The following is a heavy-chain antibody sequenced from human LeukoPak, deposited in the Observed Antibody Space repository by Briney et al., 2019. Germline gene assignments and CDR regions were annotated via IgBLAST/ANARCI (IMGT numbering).Heavy chain of an antibody. V-gene: IGHV3-48*04. J-gene: IGHJ4*02. Sequence: PGGSLRLSCTASGFSFRSYSLNWVRQSPGKGLEGISYIGGGGDAIYYAESVRGRFTISRDNARNSVYLQVNSLRVEDTAVYYCVRGGQGRDDYFDYWGQGTLVTVSS. CDR1: GFSFRSYS. CDR2: IGGGGDAI. CDR3: VRGGQGRDDYFDY.